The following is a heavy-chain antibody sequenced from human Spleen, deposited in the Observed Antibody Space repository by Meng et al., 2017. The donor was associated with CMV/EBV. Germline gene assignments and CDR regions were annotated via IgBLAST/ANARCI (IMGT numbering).Heavy chain of an antibody. CDR2: IYHSGST. CDR1: GGSFSAYY. J-gene: IGHJ3*02. D-gene: IGHD5-12*01. V-gene: IGHV4-34*01. Sequence: SETLSLTCAVSGGSFSAYYWSWIRQPPGKGLEWIGEIYHSGSTNYNPSLKSRVTISVDTSKSQFSLKLRSVTAADTAVYFCARGPQVSWLRSRLAAFDIWGQGTMVTVSS. CDR3: ARGPQVSWLRSRLAAFDI.